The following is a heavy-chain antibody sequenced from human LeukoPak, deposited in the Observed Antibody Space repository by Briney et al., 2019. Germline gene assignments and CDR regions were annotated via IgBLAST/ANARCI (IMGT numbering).Heavy chain of an antibody. CDR2: INHSGST. J-gene: IGHJ4*02. CDR1: GGSFSGYY. D-gene: IGHD3-16*01. CDR3: ARKGGSPFDY. V-gene: IGHV4-34*01. Sequence: SETLSLTCAVYGGSFSGYYWSWIRQPPGKGLEWIGEINHSGSTNYNPSLTSRVTISVDTSKNQFSLKLSSVTAADTAVYYCARKGGSPFDYWGQGTLVTVSS.